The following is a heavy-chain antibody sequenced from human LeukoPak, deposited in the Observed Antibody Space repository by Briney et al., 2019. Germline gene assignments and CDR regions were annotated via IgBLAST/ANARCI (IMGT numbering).Heavy chain of an antibody. CDR1: GGTFSSYA. CDR3: ARSTYDSSGYYYYFDY. CDR2: IIPILGIA. D-gene: IGHD3-22*01. V-gene: IGHV1-69*04. Sequence: ASVKVSCKASGGTFSSYAISWVRQAPGQGLEWMGRIIPILGIANYAQKFQGRVTITADKSTSTAYMELSSLRSKDTAVYYCARSTYDSSGYYYYFDYWGQGTLVTVSS. J-gene: IGHJ4*02.